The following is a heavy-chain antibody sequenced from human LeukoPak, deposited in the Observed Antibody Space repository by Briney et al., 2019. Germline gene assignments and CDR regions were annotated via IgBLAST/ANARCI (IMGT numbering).Heavy chain of an antibody. CDR3: AKVRLKIVATSYFDY. J-gene: IGHJ4*02. Sequence: PGGSLRLSCAASGFTFDDYTMHWVRQAPGKGLEWVSLISWDGGSTYYADSVKGRFTISRDNSKNSLYLQMNSLRTEDTALYYCAKVRLKIVATSYFDYWGQETLVTVSS. D-gene: IGHD5-12*01. V-gene: IGHV3-43*01. CDR2: ISWDGGST. CDR1: GFTFDDYT.